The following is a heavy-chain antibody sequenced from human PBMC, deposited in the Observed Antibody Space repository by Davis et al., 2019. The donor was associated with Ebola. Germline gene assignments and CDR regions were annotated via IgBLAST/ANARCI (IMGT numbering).Heavy chain of an antibody. J-gene: IGHJ2*01. CDR3: ARADSSSWYGDWYFDL. V-gene: IGHV4-34*01. D-gene: IGHD6-13*01. CDR1: GGSFSGYY. CDR2: INHSGST. Sequence: SETLSLTCAVYGGSFSGYYWSWIRQPPGKGLEWIGEINHSGSTNYNPSLKSRVTISVDTSKNQFSLKLSSVTAADTAVYYCARADSSSWYGDWYFDLWGRGTLVTVSS.